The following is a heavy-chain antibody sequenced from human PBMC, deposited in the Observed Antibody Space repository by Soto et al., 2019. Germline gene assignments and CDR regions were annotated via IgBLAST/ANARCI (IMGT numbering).Heavy chain of an antibody. Sequence: ASVKVSCKASGYTFTGYYMHWVRQAPGQGLEWMGWINPNSGGTNYAQKFQGRVTITRDTSISTAYMELSRLRSDDTAVYYCARFKRGLVVPAAQPHSYYGMDVWGQGTTVTVSS. CDR3: ARFKRGLVVPAAQPHSYYGMDV. D-gene: IGHD2-2*01. CDR2: INPNSGGT. CDR1: GYTFTGYY. V-gene: IGHV1-2*02. J-gene: IGHJ6*02.